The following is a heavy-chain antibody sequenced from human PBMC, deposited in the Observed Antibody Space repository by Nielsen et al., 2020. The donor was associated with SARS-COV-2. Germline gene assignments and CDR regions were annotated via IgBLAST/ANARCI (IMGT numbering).Heavy chain of an antibody. Sequence: SETLSLTCTVSGGSISSYYWSWIRQPAGKGLEWIGRIYTSGSTNYNPPLKSRVTMSVDTSKNQFSLKLSSVTAADTAVYYCARQDIVVVTATVDAFDIWGQGTMVTVSS. V-gene: IGHV4-4*07. CDR1: GGSISSYY. J-gene: IGHJ3*02. CDR3: ARQDIVVVTATVDAFDI. D-gene: IGHD2-21*02. CDR2: IYTSGST.